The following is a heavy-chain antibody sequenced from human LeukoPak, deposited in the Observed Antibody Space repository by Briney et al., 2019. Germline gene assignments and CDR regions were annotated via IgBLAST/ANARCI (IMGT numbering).Heavy chain of an antibody. D-gene: IGHD3-10*01. V-gene: IGHV4-34*01. CDR1: GFTFSSYG. J-gene: IGHJ5*02. CDR2: INHSGST. CDR3: ARRVMVRGVTRGGWFDP. Sequence: GSLRLSCAASGFTFSSYGMHWVRQPPGKGPEWIWEINHSGSTNYNPSLKSRVTISVDTSKNKTSLKLSSGTAAGTAVYYCARRVMVRGVTRGGWFDPWGQGTLVTVSS.